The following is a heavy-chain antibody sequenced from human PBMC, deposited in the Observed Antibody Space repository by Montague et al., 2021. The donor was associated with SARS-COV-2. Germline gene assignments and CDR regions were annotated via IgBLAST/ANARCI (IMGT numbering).Heavy chain of an antibody. CDR3: ARQLPSYCSTNKCYPYYFDV. CDR1: GGSISSPDYY. V-gene: IGHV4-39*02. CDR2: ISYAGST. J-gene: IGHJ4*02. D-gene: IGHD2-2*01. Sequence: SETLSLTCTVSGGSISSPDYYWGWIRQSPGKGLERIGSISYAGSTYYNPSLRSRVSFSRDTSKNHFSLSLNFVTAADTAVYFCARQLPSYCSTNKCYPYYFDVWGQGALVTVSS.